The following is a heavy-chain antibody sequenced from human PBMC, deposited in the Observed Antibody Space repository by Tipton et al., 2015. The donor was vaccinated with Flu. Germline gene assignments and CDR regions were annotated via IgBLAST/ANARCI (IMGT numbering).Heavy chain of an antibody. V-gene: IGHV3-23*01. CDR2: ISGSGGST. Sequence: SLRLSCAASGFIFSSYAMSWVRQAPGKGLEWVSAISGSGGSTYYTDSVKGRFTISRDNSKNTLYLQMNSLRAEDTAVYYCVRALYNYYGSGGYYPPWDYWGQGTLVTVSS. J-gene: IGHJ4*02. CDR1: GFIFSSYA. CDR3: VRALYNYYGSGGYYPPWDY. D-gene: IGHD3-10*01.